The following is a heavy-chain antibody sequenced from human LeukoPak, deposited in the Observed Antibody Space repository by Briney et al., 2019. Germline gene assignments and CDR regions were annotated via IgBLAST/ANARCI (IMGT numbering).Heavy chain of an antibody. CDR1: GFTFSDYY. V-gene: IGHV3-11*01. D-gene: IGHD3-10*01. Sequence: GGSLRLSWAAAGFTFSDYYMNWIRQAPGKGLEWVSYISSSGSTMFYAASVKGRFTISRDNAKNSLYLQMNSLRAEDTAVYYCASEWFGEFLDSWGQGTLVTVSS. CDR2: ISSSGSTM. J-gene: IGHJ4*02. CDR3: ASEWFGEFLDS.